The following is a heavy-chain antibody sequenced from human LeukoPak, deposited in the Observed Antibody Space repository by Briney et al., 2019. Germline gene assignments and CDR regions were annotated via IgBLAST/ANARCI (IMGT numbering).Heavy chain of an antibody. V-gene: IGHV4-4*02. J-gene: IGHJ6*02. CDR2: IYHSGST. D-gene: IGHD6-19*01. CDR1: GGSISSSNW. Sequence: PSGTLSLTCAVSGGSISSSNWWSWVRQPPGKGLEWIGEIYHSGSTNYNPSLKSRVTISVDKSKNQFSLKLSSVTAADTAVYYCARDSGSGWLDYYGMDVWGQGTAVTVSS. CDR3: ARDSGSGWLDYYGMDV.